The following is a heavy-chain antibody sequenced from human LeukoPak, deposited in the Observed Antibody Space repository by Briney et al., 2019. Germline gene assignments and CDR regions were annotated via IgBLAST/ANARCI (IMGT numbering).Heavy chain of an antibody. CDR2: IWYDGSNK. CDR1: GFTFSNYG. D-gene: IGHD4-17*01. CDR3: ARARSDYGDYFDY. V-gene: IGHV3-33*01. Sequence: GGSLRLSCAASGFTFSNYGMHWVRQAPGKGLEWVAVIWYDGSNKYYADSVKGRFTISRDNSKSTLYLQMNSLRAEDTAVYYCARARSDYGDYFDYWGQGTLVTVSS. J-gene: IGHJ4*02.